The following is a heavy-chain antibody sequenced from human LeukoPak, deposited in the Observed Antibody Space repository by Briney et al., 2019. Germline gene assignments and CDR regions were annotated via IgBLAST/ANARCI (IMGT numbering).Heavy chain of an antibody. Sequence: GGSLRLSCAASGFSFSNYAMSWVRQAPGKGLEWVSAISGRGDNTYYADSVKARFIISRDNSKNTLYLQMNSLRAEDTAIYYCARERASFYYYYMDVWGKGTSVTVSS. CDR2: ISGRGDNT. CDR1: GFSFSNYA. CDR3: ARERASFYYYYMDV. J-gene: IGHJ6*03. V-gene: IGHV3-23*01.